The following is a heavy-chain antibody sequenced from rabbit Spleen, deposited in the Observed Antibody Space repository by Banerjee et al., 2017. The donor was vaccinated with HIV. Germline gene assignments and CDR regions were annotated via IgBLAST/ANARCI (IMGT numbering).Heavy chain of an antibody. CDR1: GFSFSYTYW. CDR2: INAGDGST. CDR3: ARWNGGKGYDL. D-gene: IGHD4-2*01. Sequence: QEQLEESGGDLVKPEGSLTLTCTASGFSFSYTYWMSWVRQAPGKGLEWIAWINAGDGSTYYASWAKGRFTISKTSNTVNLKMTSLTDADTATYFCARWNGGKGYDLWGQGTLVT. V-gene: IGHV1S45*01. J-gene: IGHJ4*01.